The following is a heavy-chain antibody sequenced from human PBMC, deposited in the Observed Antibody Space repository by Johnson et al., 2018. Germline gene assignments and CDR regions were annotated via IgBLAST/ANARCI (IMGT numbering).Heavy chain of an antibody. CDR3: ARDSSGWYDAFDF. J-gene: IGHJ3*01. CDR2: ISYDGSNK. CDR1: GFTFSSYG. V-gene: IGHV3-30*03. D-gene: IGHD6-19*01. Sequence: QVQLVESGGGVVQPGRSLRLSCAASGFTFSSYGMHWVRQAPGKGLEWVAVISYDGSNKYYADSVKGRFTISRDNAKNSLYLQMNSLRAEDKAVYYCARDSSGWYDAFDFWGQGTMVTVSS.